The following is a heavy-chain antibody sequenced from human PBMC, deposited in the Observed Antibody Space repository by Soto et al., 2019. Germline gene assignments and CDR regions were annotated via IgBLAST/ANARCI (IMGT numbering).Heavy chain of an antibody. CDR1: GGSIGSGGSY. D-gene: IGHD2-15*01. CDR2: IYYSGST. V-gene: IGHV4-31*11. J-gene: IGHJ4*02. CDR3: ARVPRVAATLVDY. Sequence: TLSLTCAVFGGSIGSGGSYWSWIRQHPGKGLEWIGYIYYSGSTYYNPSLKSRVTISVDTSKNQFSLKLSSVTAADTAVYYCARVPRVAATLVDYWGRGTLVTVS.